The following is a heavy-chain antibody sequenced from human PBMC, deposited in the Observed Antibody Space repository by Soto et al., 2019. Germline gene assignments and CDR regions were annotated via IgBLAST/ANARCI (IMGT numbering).Heavy chain of an antibody. CDR3: AKDPAHPSWFGELYSYYFDY. CDR2: ISGSGGST. Sequence: GGSLRLSCAASGFTFSSYAMSWVRQAPGKGLEWVSAISGSGGSTYYADSVKGRFTISRDNSKNTLYLQMNSLRAEDTAVYYCAKDPAHPSWFGELYSYYFDYWGQGTLVTVSS. CDR1: GFTFSSYA. V-gene: IGHV3-23*01. D-gene: IGHD3-10*01. J-gene: IGHJ4*02.